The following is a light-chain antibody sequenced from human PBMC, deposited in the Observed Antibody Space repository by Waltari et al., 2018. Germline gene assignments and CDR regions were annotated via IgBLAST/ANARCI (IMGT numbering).Light chain of an antibody. CDR3: QHYVRLPAT. Sequence: EIMLTPSPGTLSLSPGERATLSCRASQSISKYLAWYQQKPGQAPRLLIYGASSRATGIPDRFSGSGSWTYFSLTISRLEPQDFAVYYCQHYVRLPATFGQGTKVEIK. J-gene: IGKJ1*01. V-gene: IGKV3-20*01. CDR2: GAS. CDR1: QSISKY.